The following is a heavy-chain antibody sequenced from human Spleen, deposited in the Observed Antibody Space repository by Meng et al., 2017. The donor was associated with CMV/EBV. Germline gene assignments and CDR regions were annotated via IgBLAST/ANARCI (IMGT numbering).Heavy chain of an antibody. CDR3: ARDLNLGKVVYYYYGMDV. V-gene: IGHV3-48*03. D-gene: IGHD2-15*01. CDR1: GFTFSSYE. CDR2: ISSSGSTI. J-gene: IGHJ6*02. Sequence: GGSLRLSCAASGFTFSSYEMNWVRQAPGKGLEWVSYISSSGSTIYYADSVKGRFTISRDNAKNSLYLQMNSLRAEDTAVYYCARDLNLGKVVYYYYGMDVWGQGTTVTVSS.